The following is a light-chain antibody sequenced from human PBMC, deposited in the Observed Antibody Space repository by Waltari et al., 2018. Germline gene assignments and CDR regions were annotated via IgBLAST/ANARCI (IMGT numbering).Light chain of an antibody. J-gene: IGKJ1*01. CDR1: QRVSSNF. CDR2: GAS. Sequence: EVVLKQSPGTLSLSPGERATLFCRASQRVSSNFLAWFQQKPGQAPRLLMYGASSRASGIPDRFSGSGSETDCTLTISRLESEDVAVYYCQQYGTSPQTFGQGTKVEI. V-gene: IGKV3-20*01. CDR3: QQYGTSPQT.